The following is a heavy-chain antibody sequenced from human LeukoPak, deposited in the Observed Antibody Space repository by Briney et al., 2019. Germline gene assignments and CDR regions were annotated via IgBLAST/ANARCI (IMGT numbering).Heavy chain of an antibody. Sequence: SETLSLTWTVSGGSISSYYWSWIRQPPGKGLEWIGYIYYSGSTNYNPSLKSRVTISVDTSKNQFSLKLSSVTAADTAVYYCARLMTFRFLEWHIDYWGQGTLVTVSS. CDR3: ARLMTFRFLEWHIDY. J-gene: IGHJ4*02. CDR2: IYYSGST. D-gene: IGHD3-3*01. CDR1: GGSISSYY. V-gene: IGHV4-59*01.